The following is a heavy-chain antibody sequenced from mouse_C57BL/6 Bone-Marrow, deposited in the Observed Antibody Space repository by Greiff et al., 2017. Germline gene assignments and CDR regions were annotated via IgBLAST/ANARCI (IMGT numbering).Heavy chain of an antibody. CDR3: ARSAVVGYFDD. D-gene: IGHD1-1*01. CDR2: IYPGGGYT. J-gene: IGHJ2*01. Sequence: VQLQQSGAELVRPGTSVKMSCKASGYTFTNYWLGWAKQRPGHGFEWIGDIYPGGGYTNYNEKFKGKAPLTADKSSSTAYMQFSSLTSEDSAIYYCARSAVVGYFDDWGQGITLTVSS. V-gene: IGHV1-63*01. CDR1: GYTFTNYW.